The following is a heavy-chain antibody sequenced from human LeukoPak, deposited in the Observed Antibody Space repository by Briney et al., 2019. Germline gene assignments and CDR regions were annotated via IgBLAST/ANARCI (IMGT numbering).Heavy chain of an antibody. CDR2: IKQDGSEK. CDR3: ARVGEHYYGSGSYYMDYYYYYGMDV. J-gene: IGHJ6*02. V-gene: IGHV3-7*01. Sequence: GSLRLSCAASGFTFSSYWMSWVRQAPGKGLEWVANIKQDGSEKYYVDSVKGRFTISRDNAKNSLYLQMNSLRAEDTAVYYCARVGEHYYGSGSYYMDYYYYYGMDVWGQGTTVTVSS. CDR1: GFTFSSYW. D-gene: IGHD3-10*01.